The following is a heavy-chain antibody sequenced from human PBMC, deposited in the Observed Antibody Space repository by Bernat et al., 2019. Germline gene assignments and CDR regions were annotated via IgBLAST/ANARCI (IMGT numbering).Heavy chain of an antibody. D-gene: IGHD3-10*01. CDR3: AKDFKYYYGSGSFFPFDS. CDR1: GFKFNSHG. CDR2: ISASGSAT. J-gene: IGHJ5*01. V-gene: IGHV3-23*01. Sequence: EVQLLESGGGLVQPGGSLRLSCAASGFKFNSHGMSWVRQAPGKGLEWVASISASGSATSYADSVKGRFIISRDYSKNTLYVQMNSLRPKDTAVYYCAKDFKYYYGSGSFFPFDSWGQGTLVTVSS.